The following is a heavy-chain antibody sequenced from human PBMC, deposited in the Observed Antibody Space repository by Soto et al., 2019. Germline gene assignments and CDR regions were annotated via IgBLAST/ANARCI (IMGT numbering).Heavy chain of an antibody. CDR2: INPSGGST. CDR3: AIADYYESSGYHLDY. J-gene: IGHJ4*02. V-gene: IGHV1-46*01. D-gene: IGHD3-22*01. Sequence: QVQVAQSGAEVKRPGASVKVSCKASGYSFSNFYIHWVRQGPGQGLEWMGIINPSGGSTAYAQKFLGRVSMTRDTSTRTVYKEVSSLGSEDTGVYYCAIADYYESSGYHLDYWGQGTLVTVSS. CDR1: GYSFSNFY.